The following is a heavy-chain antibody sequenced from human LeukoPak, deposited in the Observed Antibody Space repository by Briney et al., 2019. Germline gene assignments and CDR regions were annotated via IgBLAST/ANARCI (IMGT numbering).Heavy chain of an antibody. CDR1: GFTFSGYN. CDR3: ARYYEVRASFDY. Sequence: GGSLRLSCAASGFTFSGYNMRWIRQAPGKGLEWVSSISRSGSTKYYADSVKGRFTISRDNAKNSLFLQMNSLRAEDTAVYYCARYYEVRASFDYWGQGTLVTVSS. CDR2: ISRSGSTK. D-gene: IGHD3-10*01. V-gene: IGHV3-11*01. J-gene: IGHJ4*02.